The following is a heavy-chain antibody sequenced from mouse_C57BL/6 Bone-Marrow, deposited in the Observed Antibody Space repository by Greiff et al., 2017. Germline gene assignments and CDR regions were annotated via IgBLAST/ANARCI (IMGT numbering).Heavy chain of an antibody. Sequence: QVQLQQSGPELVRPGTSVKLSCKASGYTFTSYWMHWVKQRPGQGLEWIGVIDPSDSYTNYNQKFKGKATLTVDTSSSTAYMQLSSLTSEDSAVYYCARKSIGGYWGQGTTLTVSS. CDR3: ARKSIGGY. V-gene: IGHV1-59*01. CDR2: IDPSDSYT. D-gene: IGHD2-10*02. J-gene: IGHJ2*01. CDR1: GYTFTSYW.